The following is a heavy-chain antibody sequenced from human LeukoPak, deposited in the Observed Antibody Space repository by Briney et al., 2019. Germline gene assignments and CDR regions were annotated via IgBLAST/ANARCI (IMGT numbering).Heavy chain of an antibody. CDR3: ARFYYYDSSGYSFDY. Sequence: SVKVSCKASGYTFTSYGISWVRQAPGQGLEWMGGIIPIFGTANYAQKFQGRVTITADESTSTAYMELSSLRSEDTAVYYCARFYYYDSSGYSFDYWGQGTLVTVSS. D-gene: IGHD3-22*01. J-gene: IGHJ4*02. V-gene: IGHV1-69*13. CDR2: IIPIFGTA. CDR1: GYTFTSYG.